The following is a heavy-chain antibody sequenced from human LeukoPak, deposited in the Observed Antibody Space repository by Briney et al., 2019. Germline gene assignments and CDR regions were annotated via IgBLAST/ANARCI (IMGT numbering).Heavy chain of an antibody. CDR3: MREYGSGEIDY. CDR1: GFTFGDYA. Sequence: GGSLRLSCTASGFTFGDYAMSWVRQAPGKGLEGVGFIRSKAYGGTTEYAASVKGRFTISRDDSKSIAYLQMNSLKTEDTAVYYCMREYGSGEIDYWGQGTLVTVSS. V-gene: IGHV3-49*04. D-gene: IGHD3-10*01. CDR2: IRSKAYGGTT. J-gene: IGHJ4*02.